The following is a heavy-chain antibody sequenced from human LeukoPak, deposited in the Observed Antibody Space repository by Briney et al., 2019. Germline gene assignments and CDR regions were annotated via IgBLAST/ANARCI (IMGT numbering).Heavy chain of an antibody. CDR1: GFTFSSYA. CDR2: ISGSGGST. CDR3: AKASYDFWSGYPTGYYMDV. Sequence: GGSLRLSCAASGFTFSSYAMSWVRQAPGRGLEWVSAISGSGGSTYYADSVKGRFTISRDNSKSTLYLQMNSLRAEDTAVYYCAKASYDFWSGYPTGYYMDVWGKGTTVTVSS. J-gene: IGHJ6*03. D-gene: IGHD3-3*01. V-gene: IGHV3-23*01.